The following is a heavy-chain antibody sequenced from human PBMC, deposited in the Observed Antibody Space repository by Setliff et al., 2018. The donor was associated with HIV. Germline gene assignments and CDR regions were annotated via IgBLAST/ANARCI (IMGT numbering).Heavy chain of an antibody. CDR3: TRPQYFYDIGGSDY. V-gene: IGHV3-73*01. CDR1: GYSISSDY. D-gene: IGHD3-22*01. Sequence: PSETLSLTCTVSGYSISSDYYWGWIRQPPGKGLEWIGRIKTRADNYATAYAASVKGRFTISRDDSMNTAYLQMNSLKIEDTTVYYCTRPQYFYDIGGSDYWGQGTLVTVSS. CDR2: IKTRADNYAT. J-gene: IGHJ4*02.